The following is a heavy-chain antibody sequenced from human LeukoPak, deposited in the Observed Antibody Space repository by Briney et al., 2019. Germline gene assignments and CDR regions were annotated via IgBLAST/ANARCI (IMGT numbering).Heavy chain of an antibody. CDR1: GLTFNKYW. V-gene: IGHV3-7*01. J-gene: IGHJ4*02. CDR2: IKQDGSEK. D-gene: IGHD6-13*01. CDR3: AKEVSYSSLSGGIFDY. Sequence: GGSLRLSCEASGLTFNKYWMTWVRQAPGKELEWVANIKQDGSEKNYVDSVKGRFTISRDNAKNSLSLRMNSLSAEDTAVYYCAKEVSYSSLSGGIFDYWGQGTLVTVSS.